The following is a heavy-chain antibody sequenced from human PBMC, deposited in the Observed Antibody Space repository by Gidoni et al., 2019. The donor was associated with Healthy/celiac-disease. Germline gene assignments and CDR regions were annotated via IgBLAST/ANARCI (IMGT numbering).Heavy chain of an antibody. J-gene: IGHJ4*02. CDR2: ISYDGSNK. D-gene: IGHD5-18*01. CDR3: ARDGWIQLWGDYFDY. Sequence: QVPLVESGGCVVQPGRSLRLSCAASVFPFSSSAMHWVRQAPGKGLEWVAVISYDGSNKYYADSVKGRFTISRDNSKNTLYLQMNSLRAEDTTVYYCARDGWIQLWGDYFDYWGQGTLVTVSS. CDR1: VFPFSSSA. V-gene: IGHV3-30-3*01.